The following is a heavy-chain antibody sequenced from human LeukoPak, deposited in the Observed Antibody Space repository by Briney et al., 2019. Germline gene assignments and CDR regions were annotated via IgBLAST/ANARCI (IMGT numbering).Heavy chain of an antibody. D-gene: IGHD3-10*01. CDR1: GGSINSGGYA. J-gene: IGHJ4*02. V-gene: IGHV4-30-2*01. Sequence: SETLSLTCAVSGGSINSGGYAWSWIRQPSGKGLEWIGYIYDSGSTYYNPSLKSRVTIAVDRAKNQFSLKLNSVTAADTAVYSCARYGGSGTHYFDYWGQGTLVTVSS. CDR3: ARYGGSGTHYFDY. CDR2: IYDSGST.